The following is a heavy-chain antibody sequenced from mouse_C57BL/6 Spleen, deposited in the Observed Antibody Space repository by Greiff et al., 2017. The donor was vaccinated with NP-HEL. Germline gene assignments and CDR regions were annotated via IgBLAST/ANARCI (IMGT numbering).Heavy chain of an antibody. CDR3: ARGGDYDIAMDY. CDR2: IYPSDSET. Sequence: QVQLQQPGAELVRPGSSVKLSCKASGYTFTSYWMDWVKQRPGQGLEWIGNIYPSDSETHYNQKFKDKATLTVDKSSSTAYMQLSSLTSEDSAVYYCARGGDYDIAMDYWGQGTSVTVSS. J-gene: IGHJ4*01. D-gene: IGHD2-4*01. CDR1: GYTFTSYW. V-gene: IGHV1-61*01.